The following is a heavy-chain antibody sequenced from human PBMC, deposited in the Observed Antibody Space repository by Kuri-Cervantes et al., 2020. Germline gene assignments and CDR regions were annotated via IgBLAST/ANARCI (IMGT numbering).Heavy chain of an antibody. V-gene: IGHV4-61*02. Sequence: SETLSLTCTVSGGSISSGSYYWSWIRQPAGKGLEWIGRIYTSGSTYYNPSLKSRVTISVDTSKNQFSLKLSSVTAADTAVYYCTRDLGDCSGGSCYYYYGMDVWGQGTTVTVSS. CDR3: TRDLGDCSGGSCYYYYGMDV. J-gene: IGHJ6*02. CDR2: IYTSGST. D-gene: IGHD2-15*01. CDR1: GGSISSGSYY.